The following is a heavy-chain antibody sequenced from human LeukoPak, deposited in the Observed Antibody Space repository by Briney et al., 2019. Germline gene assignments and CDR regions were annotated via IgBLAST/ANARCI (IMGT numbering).Heavy chain of an antibody. V-gene: IGHV4-30-2*01. D-gene: IGHD1-7*01. J-gene: IGHJ5*02. CDR2: IYRSGTT. CDR1: GGSISSNFYY. CDR3: ARVEKIELLGHWFDP. Sequence: PSETLSLTCTVSGGSISSNFYYWSWVRQPPGKGLEWIGYIYRSGTTYYNPSLKSRVIISVDRSQNQFSLKLTSVTAADTAVYYCARVEKIELLGHWFDPWGQGTLVTVSS.